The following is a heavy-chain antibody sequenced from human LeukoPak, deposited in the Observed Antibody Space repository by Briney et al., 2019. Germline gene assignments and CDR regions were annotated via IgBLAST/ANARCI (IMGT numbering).Heavy chain of an antibody. J-gene: IGHJ5*02. Sequence: SETLCLTCTVSGGSISSYYWSWIRQPAGKGLEWIGRIYTSGSTNYNPSLKSRVTMSVDTSKNQFSLKLSSVTAADTAVYYCAREGTYYDFWSGSYWFDPWGQGTLVTVSS. CDR3: AREGTYYDFWSGSYWFDP. D-gene: IGHD3-3*01. CDR2: IYTSGST. V-gene: IGHV4-4*07. CDR1: GGSISSYY.